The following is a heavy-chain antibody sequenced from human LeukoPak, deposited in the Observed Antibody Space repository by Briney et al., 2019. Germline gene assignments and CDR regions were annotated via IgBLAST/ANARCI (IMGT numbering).Heavy chain of an antibody. CDR2: IKGDGSEK. D-gene: IGHD3-16*01. CDR1: GFTFSTYW. V-gene: IGHV3-7*01. J-gene: IGHJ4*02. CDR3: ASNWGSYPDC. Sequence: GGSLRLSCAASGFTFSTYWMTWARQAPGEGLEWVANIKGDGSEKYYVDSVKGRFSISRDNARNSLYLQMNSLRAEDTALYYCASNWGSYPDCWGQGALVTVSS.